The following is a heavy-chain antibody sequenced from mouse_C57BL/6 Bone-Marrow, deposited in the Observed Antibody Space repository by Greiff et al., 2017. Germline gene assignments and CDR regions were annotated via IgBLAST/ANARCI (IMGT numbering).Heavy chain of an antibody. V-gene: IGHV1-81*01. D-gene: IGHD1-1*01. CDR2: IYPRSGNT. Sequence: QVQLQQSGAELARPGASVKLSCKASGYTFTSYGISWVKQRPGQGLEWIGEIYPRSGNTYYNEKFKGKATLTADTSSRTAYMELRLLTSEDSAVYCCASRTTVNDDWGQGTTLTVSS. J-gene: IGHJ2*01. CDR1: GYTFTSYG. CDR3: ASRTTVNDD.